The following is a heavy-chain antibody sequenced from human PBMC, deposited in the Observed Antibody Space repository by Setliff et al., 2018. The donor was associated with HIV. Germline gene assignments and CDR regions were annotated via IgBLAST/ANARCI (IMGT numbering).Heavy chain of an antibody. CDR2: IYPGDSEI. V-gene: IGHV5-51*01. Sequence: PGESLKISCEASGYSFTSYWIGWVRQLPGKGLEWMGIIYPGDSEIGYSPSFRGQVTISADKSISTAYLQWSSLKAQDTAIYYGAILGSPVRRPTWGQGTRVTDSS. CDR3: AILGSPVRRPT. J-gene: IGHJ5*02. D-gene: IGHD3-10*01. CDR1: GYSFTSYW.